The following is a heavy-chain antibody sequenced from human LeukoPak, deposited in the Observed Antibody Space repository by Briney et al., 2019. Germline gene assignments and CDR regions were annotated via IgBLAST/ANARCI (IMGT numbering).Heavy chain of an antibody. CDR3: ANEVRPNDY. D-gene: IGHD1-1*01. Sequence: GGSLRLSCAASGFTFSTYWMHWVRQAPGKGLVWLSQINSDGGRTRYADSVKGRLTISRDNAKNTVYLEMNSLRVEDTALYYCANEVRPNDYWGQGTLVTVSS. CDR2: INSDGGRT. CDR1: GFTFSTYW. V-gene: IGHV3-74*01. J-gene: IGHJ4*02.